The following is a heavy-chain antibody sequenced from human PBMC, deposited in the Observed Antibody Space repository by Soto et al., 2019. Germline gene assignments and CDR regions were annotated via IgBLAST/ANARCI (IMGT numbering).Heavy chain of an antibody. CDR2: IIPIFGTA. J-gene: IGHJ6*02. CDR1: GGTFSSYA. Sequence: SVNVSCKASGGTFSSYAISWVRQAPGQGLEWMGGIIPIFGTANYAQKFQGRVTITADESTSTAYMELSRLRSEDTAVYYCARVAGDCSSTSCYYYYYGMDVWGQGTTVTVSS. CDR3: ARVAGDCSSTSCYYYYYGMDV. D-gene: IGHD2-2*01. V-gene: IGHV1-69*13.